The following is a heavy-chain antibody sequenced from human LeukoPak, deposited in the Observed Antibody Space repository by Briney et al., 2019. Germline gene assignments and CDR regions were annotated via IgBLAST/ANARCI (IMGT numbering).Heavy chain of an antibody. CDR1: VFTLSRYL. CDR3: ALDRIAVAGLGDY. CDR2: IKQDGSEK. D-gene: IGHD6-19*01. Sequence: GGSLSLSRAPSVFTLSRYLMSWVGPAPAKGRDWVANIKQDGSEKYYLDSVKGRFNISRDNAKNSLYLQMNSLRAEDTAVYYCALDRIAVAGLGDYWGQGTLVTVSS. V-gene: IGHV3-7*01. J-gene: IGHJ4*02.